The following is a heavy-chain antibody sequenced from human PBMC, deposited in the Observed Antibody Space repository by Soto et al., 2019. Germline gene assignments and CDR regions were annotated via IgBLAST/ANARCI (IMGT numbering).Heavy chain of an antibody. CDR3: ARVPDY. D-gene: IGHD2-2*01. CDR2: IYYSGST. J-gene: IGHJ4*02. V-gene: IGHV4-39*07. CDR1: GGSISSSSYY. Sequence: PSETLSLTCTVSGGSISSSSYYWGWIRQPPGKGLEWIASIYYSGSTYYNPSLKSRVTISIDRSKNQFSLKLSSVTAADTAVCYCARVPDYWGQGILVTVSS.